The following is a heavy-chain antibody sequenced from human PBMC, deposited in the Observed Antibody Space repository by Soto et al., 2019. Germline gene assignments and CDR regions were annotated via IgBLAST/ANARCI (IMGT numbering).Heavy chain of an antibody. CDR2: INPSGGST. J-gene: IGHJ6*02. D-gene: IGHD6-6*01. V-gene: IGHV1-46*01. Sequence: ASVKVSCKASGYTFTSYYMHWVRQAPGQGLERMGIINPSGGSTSYAQKFQGRVTMTRDTSTSTVYMELSSLRSEDTAVYYCARDRPEYSSSSMVRSGESLNYYYGMDVWGQGTTVTVSS. CDR3: ARDRPEYSSSSMVRSGESLNYYYGMDV. CDR1: GYTFTSYY.